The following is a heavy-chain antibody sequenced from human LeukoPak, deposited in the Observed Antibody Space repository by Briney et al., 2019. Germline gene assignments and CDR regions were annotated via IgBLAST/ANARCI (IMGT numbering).Heavy chain of an antibody. Sequence: PSETLSLTCAVYGESFSAYYWSWIRQPPGKGLEWIGEISHSGSTKFNPSPKSRVSTSLDTSKNQFSLKLSSVTAADTAVYYCARGHYYDSSGETYYFDYWGQGTLVTVSS. D-gene: IGHD3-22*01. CDR3: ARGHYYDSSGETYYFDY. CDR2: ISHSGST. J-gene: IGHJ4*02. CDR1: GESFSAYY. V-gene: IGHV4-34*01.